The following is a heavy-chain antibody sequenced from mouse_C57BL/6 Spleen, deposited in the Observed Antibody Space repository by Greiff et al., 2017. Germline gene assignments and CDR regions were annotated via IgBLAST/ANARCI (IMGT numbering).Heavy chain of an antibody. J-gene: IGHJ4*01. CDR2: IHPNSGST. CDR1: GYTFTSYW. D-gene: IGHD4-1*01. V-gene: IGHV1-64*01. Sequence: VQLQQPGAELVKPGASVKLSCKASGYTFTSYWMHWVKQRPGQGLEWIGMIHPNSGSTNYNEKFKSKATLTVDKSSSTAYMQLSSLTSEDSAVYYCARVSWDGRDYYAMDYWGQGTSVTVSS. CDR3: ARVSWDGRDYYAMDY.